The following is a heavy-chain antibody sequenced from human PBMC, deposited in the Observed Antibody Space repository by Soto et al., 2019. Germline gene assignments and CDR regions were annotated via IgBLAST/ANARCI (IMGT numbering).Heavy chain of an antibody. V-gene: IGHV1-3*04. Sequence: GASVKVSCKASGYIFANYIMQWVRQAPGQRLEGVGWINTGTGHTAYSHKFQGRVTISRDTSASTVHMDLNSLTSEDTAVYYCARQLALSRFDPWGQGTLVTVSS. CDR1: GYIFANYI. CDR2: INTGTGHT. J-gene: IGHJ5*02. CDR3: ARQLALSRFDP. D-gene: IGHD1-1*01.